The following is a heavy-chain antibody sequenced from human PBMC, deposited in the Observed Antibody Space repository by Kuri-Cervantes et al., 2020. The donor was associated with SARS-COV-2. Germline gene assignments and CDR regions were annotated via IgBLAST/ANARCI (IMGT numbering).Heavy chain of an antibody. CDR3: ASRYCSSTSCSAFDI. V-gene: IGHV4-4*07. CDR1: GGSISSYY. CDR2: IYTSGST. J-gene: IGHJ3*02. D-gene: IGHD2-2*01. Sequence: GSLRLSCTVSGGSISSYYWSWIRQPAGKGLEWIGRIYTSGSTNYNPSLKSRVTISVDKSKNQFSLKLSSVTAADTAVYYCASRYCSSTSCSAFDIWGQGTMVTVSS.